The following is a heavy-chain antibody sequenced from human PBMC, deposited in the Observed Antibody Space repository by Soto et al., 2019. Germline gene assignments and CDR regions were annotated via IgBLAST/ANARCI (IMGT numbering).Heavy chain of an antibody. J-gene: IGHJ4*02. CDR3: AGSGATHKIGGGFFDY. CDR1: GFTFSSSA. V-gene: IGHV3-30-3*01. Sequence: QVQLVESGGGVVQPGRSLRLSCAAFGFTFSSSAMHWVRQAPGKGLEWVAVISNTGGNKYYADSAKGRFTISRDNSKNTLYLQMTSLRSEDTAVYYCAGSGATHKIGGGFFDYWGQGAPVTGSS. CDR2: ISNTGGNK. D-gene: IGHD1-26*01.